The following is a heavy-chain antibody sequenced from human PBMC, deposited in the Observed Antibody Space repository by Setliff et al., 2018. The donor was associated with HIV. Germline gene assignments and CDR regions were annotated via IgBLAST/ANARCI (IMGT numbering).Heavy chain of an antibody. J-gene: IGHJ4*02. CDR3: ATLDPSGGNFLAY. Sequence: SETLSLTCTVSGDTDFYWSWIRQSPGKGLEWIGYIHASGKANCNPSLKSRVTIPLDTSKMQFALRLTSVTAADTAVYYCATLDPSGGNFLAYWGQGTLVTVSS. D-gene: IGHD2-21*02. CDR1: GDTDFY. CDR2: IHASGKA. V-gene: IGHV4-4*09.